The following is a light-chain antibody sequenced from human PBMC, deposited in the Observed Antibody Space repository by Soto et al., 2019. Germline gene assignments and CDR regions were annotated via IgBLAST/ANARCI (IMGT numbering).Light chain of an antibody. CDR2: DVS. CDR1: SSDVGGYNY. V-gene: IGLV2-14*01. J-gene: IGLJ2*01. Sequence: QSALTQPASVSGSPGQSITISCTGTSSDVGGYNYVSWYQQHPGKAPKLMIYDVSNRPSGVSNRVSGSKSGNTASLTISGLQAEDEAEYYCSSYTSSSTVVFGGGTKVTVL. CDR3: SSYTSSSTVV.